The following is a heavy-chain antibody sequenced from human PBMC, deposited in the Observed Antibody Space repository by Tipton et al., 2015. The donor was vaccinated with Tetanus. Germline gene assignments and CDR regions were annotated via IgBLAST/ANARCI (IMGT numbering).Heavy chain of an antibody. CDR2: IYDSYDSGST. J-gene: IGHJ4*02. Sequence: TLSLTCTVSGGSITSYYWTWIRQPPGKGLEWIGYIYDSYDSGSTKYNPSLKSRVSMSVDTSKSQFSLRLSSVTAADTAIYYCARSFRPRRISMIRGALGYFDYWGPGSLVTVSS. V-gene: IGHV4-59*08. D-gene: IGHD3-10*01. CDR1: GGSITSYY. CDR3: ARSFRPRRISMIRGALGYFDY.